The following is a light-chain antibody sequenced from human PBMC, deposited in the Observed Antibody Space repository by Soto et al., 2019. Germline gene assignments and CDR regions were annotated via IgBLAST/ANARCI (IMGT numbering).Light chain of an antibody. V-gene: IGKV3-20*01. CDR1: QNVSSSY. J-gene: IGKJ1*01. CDR2: GAS. Sequence: EIVLTQSPGTLSLSPGERATHSCRASQNVSSSYLAWYQQKPGQAPRLLIYGASSRATGIPDRFSGSGSGTDFTFTICRLEPEDFAVYYCQQYGSSRGTFGQGTRWIS. CDR3: QQYGSSRGT.